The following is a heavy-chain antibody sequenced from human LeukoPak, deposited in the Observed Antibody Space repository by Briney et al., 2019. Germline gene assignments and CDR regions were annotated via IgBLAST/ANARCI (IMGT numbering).Heavy chain of an antibody. CDR1: GGSISSSVYY. V-gene: IGHV4-39*07. CDR3: ARGYCSGGSCYSSY. Sequence: PSETLSLTCTVSGGSISSSVYYWGWIRQRPGKGLEWIGSIYYSGSTYYNPSLKSRVTISVDTSKNQFSLKLSSVTAADTAVYNCARGYCSGGSCYSSYWGQGTLVTVSS. CDR2: IYYSGST. D-gene: IGHD2-15*01. J-gene: IGHJ4*02.